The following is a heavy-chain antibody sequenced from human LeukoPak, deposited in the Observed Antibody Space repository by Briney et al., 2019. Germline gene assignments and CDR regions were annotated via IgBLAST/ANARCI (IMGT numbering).Heavy chain of an antibody. Sequence: GGSLRLSCAASGFTFDDYAMHWVRQAPGKGLEWVSGISWNSGSIGYADSVKGRFTISRDNAKNSLYLQMNSLRAEDTALYYCAKGGDYGVNWFDPWAQGTLVNVSS. CDR3: AKGGDYGVNWFDP. CDR1: GFTFDDYA. CDR2: ISWNSGSI. V-gene: IGHV3-9*01. J-gene: IGHJ5*02. D-gene: IGHD4-17*01.